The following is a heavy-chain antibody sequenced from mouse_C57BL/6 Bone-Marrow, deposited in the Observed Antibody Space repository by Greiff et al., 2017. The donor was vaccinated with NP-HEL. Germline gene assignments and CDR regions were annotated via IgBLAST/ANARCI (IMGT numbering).Heavy chain of an antibody. J-gene: IGHJ3*01. CDR2: IHPNSGST. Sequence: QVQLQQPGAELVKPGASVKLSCKASGYTFTSYWMHWVKQRPGQGLEWIGMIHPNSGSTNYNEKFKSKATLTVDTSSSTAYMQLSSLTSEDSAVYYCARGDYYGSSYGAYWGQGTPVTVSA. D-gene: IGHD1-1*01. CDR3: ARGDYYGSSYGAY. CDR1: GYTFTSYW. V-gene: IGHV1-64*01.